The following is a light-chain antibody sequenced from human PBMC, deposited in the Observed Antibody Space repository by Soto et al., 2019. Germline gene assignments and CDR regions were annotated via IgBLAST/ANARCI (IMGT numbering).Light chain of an antibody. CDR1: QGISTF. Sequence: DIQLTQSPSSLSASVGDRVTITCRASQGISTFLAWYQQKPGKASKLLIYAASILQSGVPSRFRGSGSGTDFTLTISRLQPEDFATYFCQQLNSYPLTFGGGTKVDIK. CDR2: AAS. CDR3: QQLNSYPLT. V-gene: IGKV1-9*01. J-gene: IGKJ4*01.